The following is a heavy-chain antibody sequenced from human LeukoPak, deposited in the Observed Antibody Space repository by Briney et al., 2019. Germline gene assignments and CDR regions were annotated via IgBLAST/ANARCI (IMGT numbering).Heavy chain of an antibody. CDR3: ARAEVRGVIITSWFDP. CDR2: IIPIFGTA. J-gene: IGHJ5*02. CDR1: GGTFSSYA. D-gene: IGHD3-10*01. V-gene: IGHV1-69*13. Sequence: SVKVCCKASGGTFSSYAISWVRQAPGQGLEWMGGIIPIFGTANYAQKFQGRVTITADESTSTAYMELSSLRSEDTAVYYCARAEVRGVIITSWFDPWGRGTLVTVSS.